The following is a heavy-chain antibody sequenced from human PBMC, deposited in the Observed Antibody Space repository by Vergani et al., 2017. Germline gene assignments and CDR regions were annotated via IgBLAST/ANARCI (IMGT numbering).Heavy chain of an antibody. CDR2: INPNSGGT. D-gene: IGHD3-22*01. Sequence: QVQLVQSGSEVRKPGASVKVSCKASGYTFTGYYMHWVRQAPGQGLEWMGWINPNSGGTNYAQKFQGRVTMTRDTSISTAYMELSRLRSDDTAVYYCARDGEDYYDSSGPSGYWGQGTLVTVSS. J-gene: IGHJ4*02. CDR3: ARDGEDYYDSSGPSGY. V-gene: IGHV1-2*02. CDR1: GYTFTGYY.